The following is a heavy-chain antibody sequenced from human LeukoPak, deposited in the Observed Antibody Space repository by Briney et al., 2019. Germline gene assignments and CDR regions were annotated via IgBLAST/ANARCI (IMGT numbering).Heavy chain of an antibody. J-gene: IGHJ4*02. D-gene: IGHD1-26*01. V-gene: IGHV3-30-3*01. Sequence: PGGSLRLSCAASGFTFSSYAMHWVRQAPGKGLEWVAVISYDGSNKYYADSVKGRFTISRDNSKNTLYLQMNSLRAEDTAVYYCARVSELLPFDYWGQETLVTVSS. CDR1: GFTFSSYA. CDR2: ISYDGSNK. CDR3: ARVSELLPFDY.